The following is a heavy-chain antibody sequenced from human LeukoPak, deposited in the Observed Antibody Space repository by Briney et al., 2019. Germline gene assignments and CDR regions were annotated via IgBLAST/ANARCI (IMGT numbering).Heavy chain of an antibody. CDR3: AKVWDSSWFVDY. CDR2: ISGSGGSA. D-gene: IGHD6-13*01. Sequence: GGSLRLSCAASGFTFSSYAMSWVRQAPGKGLEWVSAISGSGGSAYYADSVKGRFTISRDNSKNTLYLQMNSLRAEDTAVYYCAKVWDSSWFVDYWGQGTLVTVSS. V-gene: IGHV3-23*01. CDR1: GFTFSSYA. J-gene: IGHJ4*02.